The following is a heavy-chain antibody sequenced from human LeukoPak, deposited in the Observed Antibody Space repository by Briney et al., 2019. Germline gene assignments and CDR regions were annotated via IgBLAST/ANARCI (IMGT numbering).Heavy chain of an antibody. Sequence: GASVKVSCKASGYTFTTSAIYWVRQAPGQGLQWMGWINTNTGNPTYAQGFTGRFVFSLDTSVSSAYLQISSLKADDTAVYYCVRENNYAGSGYYSYYFDYWGQGTLVTVSS. CDR2: INTNTGNP. J-gene: IGHJ4*02. D-gene: IGHD3-22*01. CDR1: GYTFTTSA. V-gene: IGHV7-4-1*02. CDR3: VRENNYAGSGYYSYYFDY.